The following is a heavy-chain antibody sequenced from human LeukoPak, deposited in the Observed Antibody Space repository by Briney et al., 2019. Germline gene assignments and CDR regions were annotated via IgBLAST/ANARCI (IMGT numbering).Heavy chain of an antibody. Sequence: SETLSLTCTVPLDSTTSNFWSWVRQPPGQGLEWIGEIHRSGSPNYNPSLQSRVTISIDRSRNQIALELSSVTAADTAVYYCAREILGGFNPGAYWGQGTLVTVSS. J-gene: IGHJ4*02. CDR1: LDSTTSNF. CDR3: AREILGGFNPGAY. D-gene: IGHD1-14*01. V-gene: IGHV4-4*02. CDR2: IHRSGSP.